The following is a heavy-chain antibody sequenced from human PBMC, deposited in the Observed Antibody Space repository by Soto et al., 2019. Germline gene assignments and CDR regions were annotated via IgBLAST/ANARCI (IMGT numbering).Heavy chain of an antibody. CDR3: ARDYYGSIGGGPDY. V-gene: IGHV3-23*01. CDR2: ISGSGGST. CDR1: GFTFSSYA. D-gene: IGHD3-22*01. Sequence: PGGSLRLSCAASGFTFSSYAMSWVRQAPGKGLEWVSAISGSGGSTYYADSVKGRFTISRDNSKNTLYLQMNSLRAEDTAVYYCARDYYGSIGGGPDYWGQGTLVTVSS. J-gene: IGHJ4*02.